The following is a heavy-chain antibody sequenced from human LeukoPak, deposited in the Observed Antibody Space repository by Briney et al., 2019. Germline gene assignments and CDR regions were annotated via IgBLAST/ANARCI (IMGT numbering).Heavy chain of an antibody. CDR3: ARDHCSGGSCYFPLDY. CDR2: IYTSGST. CDR1: GGSFSSYY. Sequence: SETLSLTCAVYGGSFSSYYWSWIRQPAGKGLEWIGRIYTSGSTNYNPSLKSRVTMSVDTSKNQFSLKLSSVTAADTAVYYCARDHCSGGSCYFPLDYWGQGTLVTVSS. V-gene: IGHV4-4*07. D-gene: IGHD2-15*01. J-gene: IGHJ4*02.